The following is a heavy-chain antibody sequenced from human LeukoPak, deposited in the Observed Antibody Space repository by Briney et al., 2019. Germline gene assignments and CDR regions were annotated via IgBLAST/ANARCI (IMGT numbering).Heavy chain of an antibody. Sequence: PGGSLRLSCAASGFTFSSYWMSWVRQAPGKGLEWVAKIKQDGSEKYYVDSVKGRFTISRDNAKNSLYLQMNSLRAEDTAVYYCARVGGTRSSSWSSPLFNWGQGTLVTVSS. V-gene: IGHV3-7*01. J-gene: IGHJ4*02. D-gene: IGHD6-13*01. CDR3: ARVGGTRSSSWSSPLFN. CDR2: IKQDGSEK. CDR1: GFTFSSYW.